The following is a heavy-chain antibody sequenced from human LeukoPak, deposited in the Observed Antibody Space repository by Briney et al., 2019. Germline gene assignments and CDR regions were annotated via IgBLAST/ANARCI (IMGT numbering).Heavy chain of an antibody. CDR3: ARGRYYYESSGPSWFDP. V-gene: IGHV4-59*01. D-gene: IGHD3-22*01. Sequence: SETLSLTCTVSGASISSYFWTWIRQSPGKGLEWIGYIYYSGSTNYNPSLKSRVTISVDTSKNQFSLKLSSVTAADTAVYHCARGRYYYESSGPSWFDPWGQGTLVTVSS. CDR1: GASISSYF. CDR2: IYYSGST. J-gene: IGHJ5*02.